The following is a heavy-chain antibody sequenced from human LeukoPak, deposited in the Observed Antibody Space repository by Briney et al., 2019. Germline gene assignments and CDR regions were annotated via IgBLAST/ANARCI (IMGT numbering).Heavy chain of an antibody. V-gene: IGHV3-23*01. CDR1: GLIFSSYA. Sequence: GGALRLSCAASGLIFSSYAMSWVRQAPGKGLELVSAISGSGGSTYYADSVKGRFTISRDNSKNTLYLQMNSLRAEDTAVYSCAKEEGDSSSWYTFCGQGTLVTASS. J-gene: IGHJ4*02. D-gene: IGHD6-13*01. CDR3: AKEEGDSSSWYTF. CDR2: ISGSGGST.